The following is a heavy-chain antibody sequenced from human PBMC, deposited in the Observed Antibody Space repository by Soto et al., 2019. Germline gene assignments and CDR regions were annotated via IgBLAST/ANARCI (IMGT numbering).Heavy chain of an antibody. CDR1: GRSFSGYY. D-gene: IGHD6-19*01. V-gene: IGHV4-34*01. Sequence: SDSVSRTWTVYGRSFSGYYWSWIRQHPGKGLEWSGEINHSGSTNYNPSLKSRVTISVDTSKNQFSLKLSSVTAADTAVYYCAREVPPDAVAGSSDDSGPGPLVTVPS. CDR2: INHSGST. CDR3: AREVPPDAVAGSSDD. J-gene: IGHJ4*02.